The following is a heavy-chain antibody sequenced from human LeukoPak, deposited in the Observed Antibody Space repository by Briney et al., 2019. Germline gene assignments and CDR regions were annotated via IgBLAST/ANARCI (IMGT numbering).Heavy chain of an antibody. CDR2: IYYSGST. CDR3: ASYSSWTYYFDY. V-gene: IGHV4-61*05. D-gene: IGHD6-13*01. CDR1: GGSISSSSYY. Sequence: SETLSLTCTVSGGSISSSSYYWGWIRQPPGKGLEWIGYIYYSGSTNYNPSLKSRVTISVDTSKNQFSLKLSSVTAADTAVYYCASYSSWTYYFDYWGQGTLVTVSS. J-gene: IGHJ4*02.